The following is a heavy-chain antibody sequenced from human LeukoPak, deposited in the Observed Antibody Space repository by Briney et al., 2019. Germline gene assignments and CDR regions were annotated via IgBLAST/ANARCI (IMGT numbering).Heavy chain of an antibody. V-gene: IGHV4-39*01. Sequence: SETLSLTCTVSGGSIRTSTYYWGWIRQPPEKGLEWIGSIYYTGSTYDHPSLKSRVTISVDTSKNQVSLKLSSVTAADTAVYYCARLPYDSRGYYYFDYWGQGTLVTVSS. J-gene: IGHJ4*02. CDR1: GGSIRTSTYY. CDR2: IYYTGST. CDR3: ARLPYDSRGYYYFDY. D-gene: IGHD3-22*01.